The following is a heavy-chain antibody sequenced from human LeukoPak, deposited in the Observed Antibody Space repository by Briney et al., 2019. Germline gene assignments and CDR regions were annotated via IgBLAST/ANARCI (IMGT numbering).Heavy chain of an antibody. CDR2: IIPILGIA. CDR3: ARDLGARDY. V-gene: IGHV1-69*04. CDR1: EGTVTSYT. Sequence: ASVKLSCNASEGTVTSYTISWGRQAPGQGLEWMGRIIPILGIAKYAQKFQGRVTITADKSTSTAYMELSSLRSEDTAVYYCARDLGARDYWGQGTLVTVSS. J-gene: IGHJ4*02. D-gene: IGHD3-10*01.